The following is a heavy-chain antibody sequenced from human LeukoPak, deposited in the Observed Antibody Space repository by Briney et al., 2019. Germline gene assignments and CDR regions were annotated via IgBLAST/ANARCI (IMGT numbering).Heavy chain of an antibody. CDR1: GYTFTSYG. V-gene: IGHV1-18*01. Sequence: ASVKVSFKASGYTFTSYGISWVRQAPGQGFEWMGWISAYTGNTNYAQKLQGRITMTTDTSTSTAYMELRSLRSDDTAVYYCARDHSTGLDYWGQGTLVTVSS. CDR2: ISAYTGNT. CDR3: ARDHSTGLDY. J-gene: IGHJ4*02.